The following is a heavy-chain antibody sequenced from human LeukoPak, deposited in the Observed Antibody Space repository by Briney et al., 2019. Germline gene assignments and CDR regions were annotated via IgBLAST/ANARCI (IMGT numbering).Heavy chain of an antibody. D-gene: IGHD5-18*01. V-gene: IGHV1-69*06. Sequence: SVKVSCKASGGTFSSYAISWVRQAPGQGLEWMGGIIPIFGTANYAQKFQGRVTITADKSTSTAYMELSSLRSEDMAVYYCARDGRGRGYSYGYYYYMDVWGKGTTVTVSS. CDR3: ARDGRGRGYSYGYYYYMDV. CDR1: GGTFSSYA. CDR2: IIPIFGTA. J-gene: IGHJ6*03.